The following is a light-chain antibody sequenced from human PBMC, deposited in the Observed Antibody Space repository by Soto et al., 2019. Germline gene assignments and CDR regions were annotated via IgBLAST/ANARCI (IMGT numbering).Light chain of an antibody. V-gene: IGLV2-14*01. J-gene: IGLJ2*01. CDR1: MRDVGAYNL. CDR3: SSYTSESSLI. CDR2: EVR. Sequence: QSALTQPASVSGSPGQSITISCAGTMRDVGAYNLVSWYQQHPGRAPQLIIYEVRNRPSGISFRFSGSKSGNTASLTISGLQDEEETDYYCSSYTSESSLIFGGGTKLTVL.